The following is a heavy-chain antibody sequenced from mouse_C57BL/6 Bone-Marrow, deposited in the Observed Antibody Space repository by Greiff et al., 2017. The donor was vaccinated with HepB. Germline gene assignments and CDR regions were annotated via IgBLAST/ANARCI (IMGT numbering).Heavy chain of an antibody. D-gene: IGHD3-3*01. V-gene: IGHV1-15*01. Sequence: VQLQQSGAELVRPGASVTLSCKASGYTFTDYYMHWVKQTSGHGLEWIGAIDPYTGGTAYNQKFKGKAILTADKSSSTAYMELRSLTSEDSAVYYCTREGWRDFDYWGQGTTLTVSA. CDR2: IDPYTGGT. CDR1: GYTFTDYY. J-gene: IGHJ2*01. CDR3: TREGWRDFDY.